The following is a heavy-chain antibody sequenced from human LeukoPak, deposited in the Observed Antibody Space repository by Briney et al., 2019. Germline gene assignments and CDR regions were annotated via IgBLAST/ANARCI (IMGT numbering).Heavy chain of an antibody. V-gene: IGHV3-74*01. CDR1: GFTFRSFW. J-gene: IGHJ3*01. CDR3: ARGGFSHGFDV. D-gene: IGHD5-12*01. Sequence: PGGSLRLSCAASGFTFRSFWLHWLRQAPWKGLVWVGRINNDGTDSNYADSVKGRFTVCRDNAKNTLYLQMNSLRVEDTAVYFCARGGFSHGFDVWGQGTVVTVSS. CDR2: INNDGTDS.